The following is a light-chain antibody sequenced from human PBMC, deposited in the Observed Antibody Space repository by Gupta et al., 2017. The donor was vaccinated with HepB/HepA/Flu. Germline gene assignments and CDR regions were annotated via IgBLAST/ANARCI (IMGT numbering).Light chain of an antibody. J-gene: IGLJ2*01. Sequence: QSALTQPPAVSGSPGQSVTISCTGISDDVGSYNRVSWYQQSPGTVPKLMIFEVSNRPSGVPYRFSGSNSGNTAFLTISGLQAEEEADYYCSSYTSCSIVTFGGGTKLTVL. CDR2: EVS. CDR3: SSYTSCSIVT. V-gene: IGLV2-18*02. CDR1: SDDVGSYNR.